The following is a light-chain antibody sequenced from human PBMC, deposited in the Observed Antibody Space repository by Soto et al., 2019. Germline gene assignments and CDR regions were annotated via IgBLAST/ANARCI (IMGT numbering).Light chain of an antibody. Sequence: QSVLTQPASVSGSPGQSITISFTGTSSDVGGYNYVSWYQQHPGKAPKLMIYEVSNRPSGVSNRFSGSKSGNTASLTISGLQAEDEADYYCSSYTSSSTLVFGGGTK. V-gene: IGLV2-14*01. J-gene: IGLJ2*01. CDR3: SSYTSSSTLV. CDR1: SSDVGGYNY. CDR2: EVS.